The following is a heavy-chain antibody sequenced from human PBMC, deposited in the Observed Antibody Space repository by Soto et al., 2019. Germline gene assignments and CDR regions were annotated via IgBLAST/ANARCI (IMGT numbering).Heavy chain of an antibody. J-gene: IGHJ4*02. CDR1: GYTFTSYG. D-gene: IGHD3-10*01. Sequence: QVQLVQSGAEVKKPGASVKVSCKASGYTFTSYGISWVRQAPGQGLEWMGWISAYNGNTNYAQKLQGRVTXTXAXSXXTAYMELRSLRSDDTAVYYCARDRGFVVRAPPVDYWGQGTLVTVSS. CDR3: ARDRGFVVRAPPVDY. CDR2: ISAYNGNT. V-gene: IGHV1-18*01.